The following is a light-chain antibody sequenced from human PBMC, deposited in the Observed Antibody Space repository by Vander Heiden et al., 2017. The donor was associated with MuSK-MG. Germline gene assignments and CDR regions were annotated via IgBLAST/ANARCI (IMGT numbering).Light chain of an antibody. CDR1: QSIGGW. CDR3: QQDNSYSLT. J-gene: IGKJ4*01. V-gene: IGKV1-5*01. Sequence: DIQMTQSPSTLSASVGDRVTITCRASQSIGGWLAWYQQKPGKAPKLLIYDASSLESGVPSRFSGSGSGTEFTLSISSLQPDEFATYYCQQDNSYSLTFGGGTKVEIK. CDR2: DAS.